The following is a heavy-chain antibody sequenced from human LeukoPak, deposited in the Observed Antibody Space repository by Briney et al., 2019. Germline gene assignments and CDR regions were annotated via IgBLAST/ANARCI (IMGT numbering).Heavy chain of an antibody. CDR2: INHSGST. CDR3: ARGPRFGARAPFDY. Sequence: SETLSLTCAVYGGSFSGYYWSWIRQPPGKGLEWIGEINHSGSTNYNPSLKSRVTISIDTSKNQFSLKLSSVTAADTAVYYCARGPRFGARAPFDYWSQGTLVTVSS. D-gene: IGHD3-10*01. J-gene: IGHJ4*02. CDR1: GGSFSGYY. V-gene: IGHV4-34*01.